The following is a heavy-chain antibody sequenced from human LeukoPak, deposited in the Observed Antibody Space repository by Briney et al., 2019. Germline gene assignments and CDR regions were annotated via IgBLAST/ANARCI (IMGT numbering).Heavy chain of an antibody. CDR1: GGTFSSYA. J-gene: IGHJ5*02. CDR3: ATDFYGSGNWFDP. V-gene: IGHV1-69*06. D-gene: IGHD3-10*01. CDR2: IIPIFGTA. Sequence: ASVKVSCKASGGTFSSYAISWVRQAPGQGLEWMGGIIPIFGTANYAQKFQGRVTITADKSTSTAYMELSSLRSEDTAVYYCATDFYGSGNWFDPWGQGTLVTVSS.